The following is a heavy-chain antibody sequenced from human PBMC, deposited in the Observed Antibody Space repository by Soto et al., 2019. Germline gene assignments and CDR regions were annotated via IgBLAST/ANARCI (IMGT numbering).Heavy chain of an antibody. CDR2: IVVGSGNT. V-gene: IGHV1-58*01. J-gene: IGHJ6*02. D-gene: IGHD3-10*01. Sequence: SVKVSCKASGXTFTSSAVQWVRQARGQRLERIGWIVVGSGNTNYAQKFQERVTITRDMSTSTAYMELSSLRSEDTAVYYCAAVXXXITMVRGVITRHLDSTTASIYGMDVWGQGTTVTVSS. CDR1: GXTFTSSA. CDR3: AAVXXXITMVRGVITRHLDSTTASIYGMDV.